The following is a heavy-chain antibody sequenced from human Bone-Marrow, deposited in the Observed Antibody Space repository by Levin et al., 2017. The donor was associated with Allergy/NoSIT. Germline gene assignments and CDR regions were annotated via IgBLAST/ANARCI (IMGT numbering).Heavy chain of an antibody. D-gene: IGHD6-19*01. CDR2: INPRSGGT. Sequence: ASVKVSCKTSGYSFIAYYVHWVRQAPGQGLEWMGWINPRSGGTNYAQRFQGRVTMTSDTSIGTAYMELRRMRSEDTAFYYCATAIAVPGLDYWGQGTLVTVSS. V-gene: IGHV1-2*02. J-gene: IGHJ4*02. CDR1: GYSFIAYY. CDR3: ATAIAVPGLDY.